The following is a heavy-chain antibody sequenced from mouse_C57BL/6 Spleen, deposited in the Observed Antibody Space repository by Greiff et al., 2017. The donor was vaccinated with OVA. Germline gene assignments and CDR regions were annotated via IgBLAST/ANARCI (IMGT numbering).Heavy chain of an antibody. Sequence: EVKLMESGGDLVKPGGSLKLSCAASGFTFSSYGMSWVRQTPDKRLEWVATISSGGSYTYYPDSVKGRFTISRDNAKNTLYLQMSSLKSEDTAMYYCARRGGSSYDYFDVWGTGTTVTVSA. CDR3: ARRGGSSYDYFDV. V-gene: IGHV5-6*02. CDR1: GFTFSSYG. D-gene: IGHD1-1*01. CDR2: ISSGGSYT. J-gene: IGHJ1*03.